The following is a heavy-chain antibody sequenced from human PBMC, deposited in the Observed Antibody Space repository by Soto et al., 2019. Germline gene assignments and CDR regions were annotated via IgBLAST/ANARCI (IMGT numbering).Heavy chain of an antibody. CDR3: GKAGETGGHAGYLDP. CDR2: IGYTGKYD. J-gene: IGHJ5*02. Sequence: QVQVVESGGGMVQAGTSLTLSCAVSGFALSDYGMHWVRLPRGRGLEWVSVIGYTGKYDYYADSVKGRFTVSRDTSKNTVFPQSNRLRDEGTAVYYCGKAGETGGHAGYLDPWGQGTLVTVSS. CDR1: GFALSDYG. V-gene: IGHV3-33*06. D-gene: IGHD7-27*01.